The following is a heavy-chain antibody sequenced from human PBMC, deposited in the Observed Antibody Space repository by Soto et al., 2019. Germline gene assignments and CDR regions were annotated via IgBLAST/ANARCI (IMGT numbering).Heavy chain of an antibody. Sequence: QVQLVESGGGVVQPGRSLRLSCAASGFTFSSYGMHWVRQAPGKGLEWVAGISYDGSNKYYADSVKGRFTISRDNSKNTLYLQMNSLRAEDTAVYYCAKVFVGGSYYTYYFDYWGQGTLVTVSS. CDR3: AKVFVGGSYYTYYFDY. CDR2: ISYDGSNK. V-gene: IGHV3-30*18. D-gene: IGHD1-26*01. J-gene: IGHJ4*02. CDR1: GFTFSSYG.